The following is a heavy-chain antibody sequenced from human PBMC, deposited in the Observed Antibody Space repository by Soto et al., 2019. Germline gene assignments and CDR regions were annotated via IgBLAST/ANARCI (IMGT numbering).Heavy chain of an antibody. CDR3: AREDSIIIPAVSDC. J-gene: IGHJ4*02. Sequence: WGSLRLSCTVSGFALNNYGINWVRQAPGKGQEWVSSISKSDYTYYSDSVTGRFTISRDNAKNSVSLQMNTLRVEDTAVYYCAREDSIIIPAVSDCWGQGTLVTVSS. D-gene: IGHD2-2*01. V-gene: IGHV3-21*01. CDR2: ISKSDYT. CDR1: GFALNNYG.